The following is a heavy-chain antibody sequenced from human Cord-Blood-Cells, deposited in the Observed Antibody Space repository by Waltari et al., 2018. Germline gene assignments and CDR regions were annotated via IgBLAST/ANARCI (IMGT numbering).Heavy chain of an antibody. V-gene: IGHV1-3*01. CDR3: ARTGDQGYWYFDL. J-gene: IGHJ2*01. Sequence: QVQLVQSGAEVKKPGASVKVSCTASGYTFTSYAMHWVRQAPGQRLEWMGWINAGNGNTKYSQKFQGRVTITRDTSASTAYMELSSLRSEDTAVYYWARTGDQGYWYFDLWGRGTLVTVSS. D-gene: IGHD7-27*01. CDR2: INAGNGNT. CDR1: GYTFTSYA.